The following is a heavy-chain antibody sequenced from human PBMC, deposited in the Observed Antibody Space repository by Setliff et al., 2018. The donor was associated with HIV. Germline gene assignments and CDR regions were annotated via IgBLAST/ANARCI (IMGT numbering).Heavy chain of an antibody. V-gene: IGHV3-7*01. CDR1: GFTFSSYW. CDR2: IKQDGSEK. Sequence: GGSLRLSCAASGFTFSSYWMSWVRQAPGKGLEWVANIKQDGSEKYYVDSVKGRFTISRDNAKNSLYLQMNSLRAEDTAVYYCAREISFDLVPDSYVNSGFEYFDYWGQGALVTVSS. CDR3: AREISFDLVPDSYVNSGFEYFDY. D-gene: IGHD3-10*02. J-gene: IGHJ4*02.